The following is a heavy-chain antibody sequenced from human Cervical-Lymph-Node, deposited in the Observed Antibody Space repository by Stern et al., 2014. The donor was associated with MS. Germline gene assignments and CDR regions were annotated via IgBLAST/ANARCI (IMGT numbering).Heavy chain of an antibody. CDR3: VRDQAGIAAS. D-gene: IGHD6-13*01. Sequence: QVQLVQSGAEVKKPGSSVKVSCKTSGGSFSTIEISWVRQAPGHRLEWLGGISPLFGTANYAQKVQGRVRITADESTSTVNMEMRGLRSQDTAVYYCVRDQAGIAASWGQGTLVTVSS. J-gene: IGHJ4*02. V-gene: IGHV1-69*01. CDR2: ISPLFGTA. CDR1: GGSFSTIE.